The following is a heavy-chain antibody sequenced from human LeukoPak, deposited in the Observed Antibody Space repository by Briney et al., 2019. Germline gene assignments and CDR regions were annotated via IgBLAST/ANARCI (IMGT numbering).Heavy chain of an antibody. J-gene: IGHJ4*02. V-gene: IGHV3-64*01. CDR2: ISSNGGST. Sequence: GGSLRLSCAASGFTFSSYAMHWVRQAPGKGLEYVSAISSNGGSTYYANSVKGRFTIFRDNSKNTLYLQMGSLRAEDMAVYYCARDVDYYDSSGYYGFGAYWGQGTLVTVSS. CDR3: ARDVDYYDSSGYYGFGAY. CDR1: GFTFSSYA. D-gene: IGHD3-22*01.